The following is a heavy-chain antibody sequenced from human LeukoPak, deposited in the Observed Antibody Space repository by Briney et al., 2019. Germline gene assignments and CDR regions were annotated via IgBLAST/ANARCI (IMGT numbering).Heavy chain of an antibody. Sequence: GGSLRLSCAASGFTFSSYSMNWVRQAPGKGLEWVSSISSSSSYIYYADSVKGRFTISRDNAKNSLYLQTNSLRAEDTAVYYCARRLWFGESFDYWGQGTLVTVSS. D-gene: IGHD3-10*01. V-gene: IGHV3-21*01. CDR1: GFTFSSYS. CDR3: ARRLWFGESFDY. J-gene: IGHJ4*02. CDR2: ISSSSSYI.